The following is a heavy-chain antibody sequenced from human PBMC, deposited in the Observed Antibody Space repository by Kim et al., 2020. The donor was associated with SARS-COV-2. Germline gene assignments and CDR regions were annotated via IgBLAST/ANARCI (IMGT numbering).Heavy chain of an antibody. CDR1: GGSISSYY. CDR3: ARDLGYNWNYYYYYGMDV. CDR2: IYYSGST. J-gene: IGHJ6*02. D-gene: IGHD1-20*01. Sequence: SETLSLTCTVSGGSISSYYWSWIRQPPGKGLEWIGYIYYSGSTNYNPSLKSRVTISVETSKNQFSLKLSSVTAADTAVYYCARDLGYNWNYYYYYGMDVWGQGTTVTVSS. V-gene: IGHV4-59*01.